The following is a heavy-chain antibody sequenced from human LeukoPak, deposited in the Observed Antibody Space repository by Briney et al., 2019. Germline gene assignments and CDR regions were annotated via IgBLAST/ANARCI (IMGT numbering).Heavy chain of an antibody. V-gene: IGHV4-39*01. CDR2: IYYSGTT. CDR1: GGSVSDTNYY. D-gene: IGHD2-15*01. CDR3: ARHTPPNSSDFYYYYGMDV. Sequence: PSETLSLTCTVSGGSVSDTNYYWGWIRQPPVKGLEWIGSIYYSGTTYYSPSLKSRVTLSVDTSKNQLSLKLSSVTAADTAVYFCARHTPPNSSDFYYYYGMDVWGQGTTVTVSS. J-gene: IGHJ6*02.